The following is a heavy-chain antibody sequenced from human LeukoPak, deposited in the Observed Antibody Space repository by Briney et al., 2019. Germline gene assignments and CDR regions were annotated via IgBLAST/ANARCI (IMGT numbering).Heavy chain of an antibody. CDR1: GFNFANHA. Sequence: QAGGSLRLSCAAPGFNFANHAMSWVRQTPGKGLEWVSAISGGGDITYYADSVTGRSTISRDNSKDTLFLQMHSLRPGDTAVYYCVREDTPATANYWGQGTLVTISS. CDR3: VREDTPATANY. V-gene: IGHV3-23*01. D-gene: IGHD2-21*02. J-gene: IGHJ4*02. CDR2: ISGGGDIT.